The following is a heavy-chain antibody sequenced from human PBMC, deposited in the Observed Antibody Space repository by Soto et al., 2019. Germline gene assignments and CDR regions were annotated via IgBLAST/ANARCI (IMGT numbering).Heavy chain of an antibody. D-gene: IGHD6-13*01. CDR2: IYYSGST. V-gene: IGHV4-61*01. Sequence: SETLSLTCTVSGGSASSGSYYWSWIRQPPGKGLEWIGYIYYSGSTNYNPSLKSRVTISVDTSKNQFSLKLSSVTAADTAVYYCARDVPAAGTIYFDYWGQGTLVTVSS. CDR3: ARDVPAAGTIYFDY. CDR1: GGSASSGSYY. J-gene: IGHJ4*02.